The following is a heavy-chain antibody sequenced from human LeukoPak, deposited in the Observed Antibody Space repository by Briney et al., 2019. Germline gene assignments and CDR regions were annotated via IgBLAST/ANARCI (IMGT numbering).Heavy chain of an antibody. V-gene: IGHV4-61*02. Sequence: SQTLSLTCTVSGGSISSGSYYWSWIRQPAGKGLEWIRRIYTSGSTNYNPSLKSRVTISVDTSKNQFSLKLSSVTAADTAVYYCARDGATVVTPDYNWFDPWGQGTLVTVSS. CDR2: IYTSGST. D-gene: IGHD4-23*01. CDR3: ARDGATVVTPDYNWFDP. CDR1: GGSISSGSYY. J-gene: IGHJ5*02.